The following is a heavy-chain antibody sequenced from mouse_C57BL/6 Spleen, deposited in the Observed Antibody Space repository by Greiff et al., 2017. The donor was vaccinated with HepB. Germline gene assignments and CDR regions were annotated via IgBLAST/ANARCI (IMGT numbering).Heavy chain of an antibody. Sequence: EVQLQQSGAELVKPGASVKLSCTASGFNIKDYYMHWVKQRTGQGLEWIGRIDPEDGENKYAPKFPGKATITADTSSTPAYLHLSSLTSEDAAVYYCSRSSPTVRSFGYWGQGTTLTVSS. D-gene: IGHD1-1*01. V-gene: IGHV14-2*01. CDR2: IDPEDGEN. CDR1: GFNIKDYY. CDR3: SRSSPTVRSFGY. J-gene: IGHJ2*01.